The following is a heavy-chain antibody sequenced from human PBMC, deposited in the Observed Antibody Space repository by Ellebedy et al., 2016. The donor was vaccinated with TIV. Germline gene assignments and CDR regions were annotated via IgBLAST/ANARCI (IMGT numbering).Heavy chain of an antibody. J-gene: IGHJ4*02. D-gene: IGHD3-9*01. CDR2: IKQDGNEK. Sequence: GESLKISCAASGFTFSSYWMSWVRQAPGKGLEWVASIKQDGNEKYYVDSVKGRFTISRDNAKNSLYLQMNSLRAEDTAVYYCAREGDILTDNRPFDYWGQGTLVTVSS. CDR1: GFTFSSYW. CDR3: AREGDILTDNRPFDY. V-gene: IGHV3-7*01.